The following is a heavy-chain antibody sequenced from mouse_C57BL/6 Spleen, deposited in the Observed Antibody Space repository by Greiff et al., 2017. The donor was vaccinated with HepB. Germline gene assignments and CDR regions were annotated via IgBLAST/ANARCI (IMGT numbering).Heavy chain of an antibody. J-gene: IGHJ4*01. V-gene: IGHV1-76*01. CDR3: ARYGDYGDYYAMDY. D-gene: IGHD1-1*02. CDR1: GYTFTDYY. Sequence: QVHVKQSGAELVRPGASVKLSCKASGYTFTDYYINWVKQRPGQGLEWIARIYPGSGNTYYNEKFKGKATLTAEKSSSTAYMQLSSLTSEDSAVYFCARYGDYGDYYAMDYWGQGTSVTVSS. CDR2: IYPGSGNT.